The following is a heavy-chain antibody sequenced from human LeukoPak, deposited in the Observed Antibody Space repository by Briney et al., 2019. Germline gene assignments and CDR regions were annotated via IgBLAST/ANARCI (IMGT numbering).Heavy chain of an antibody. CDR1: GFTFDDYG. CDR3: VKDSSSWPYYFDY. Sequence: GGSLRLSCAASGFTFDDYGMSWVRQAPGKGLEWVSGINWNGGSTGYADSVKGRFAISRDNAKNSLYLQMSSLRADDTAVYYCVKDSSSWPYYFDYWGQGTLVTVSS. D-gene: IGHD6-13*01. CDR2: INWNGGST. V-gene: IGHV3-20*04. J-gene: IGHJ4*02.